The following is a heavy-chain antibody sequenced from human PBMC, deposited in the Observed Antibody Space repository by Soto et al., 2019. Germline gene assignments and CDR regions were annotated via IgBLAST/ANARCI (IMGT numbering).Heavy chain of an antibody. Sequence: EVQLVESGGGLVQPGGSLRLSCAASGFTFSDHYMDWVRQAPGKGLEWVGRTRNKANSYTTEYAASVKGRFTISRDDSKNSLYLQMNSLKTEDTAVYYCARVSNGDYLFDYWGQGTLVTVSS. CDR1: GFTFSDHY. V-gene: IGHV3-72*01. CDR2: TRNKANSYTT. D-gene: IGHD4-17*01. CDR3: ARVSNGDYLFDY. J-gene: IGHJ4*02.